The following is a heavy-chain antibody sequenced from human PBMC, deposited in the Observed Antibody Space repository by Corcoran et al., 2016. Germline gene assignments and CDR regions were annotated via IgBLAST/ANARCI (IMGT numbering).Heavy chain of an antibody. CDR3: ARLYCSSPTCPEGGAIDI. D-gene: IGHD2-2*01. Sequence: QVQLVESGGGVVQPGRSLRLSCAASGFTFSNYGMHWVRQAPGKGLEWVAVIWYDGSNKYYADSVKGRFTISRDNSKNTLYLQMNSLRAEDTAVYYCARLYCSSPTCPEGGAIDIWGQGTMVTVSS. CDR2: IWYDGSNK. J-gene: IGHJ3*02. CDR1: GFTFSNYG. V-gene: IGHV3-33*01.